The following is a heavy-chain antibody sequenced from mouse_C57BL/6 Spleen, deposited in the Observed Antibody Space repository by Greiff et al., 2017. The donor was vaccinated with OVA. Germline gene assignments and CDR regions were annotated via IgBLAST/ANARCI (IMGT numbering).Heavy chain of an antibody. Sequence: VKVVESGPGLVQPSQSLSITCTVSGFSLTSYGVHWVRQSPGKGLEWLGVIWSGGSTDYNAAFISRLSISKDNSKSQVFFKMNSLQADDTAIYYCARRGVLLPYAMDYWGQGTSVTVSS. CDR3: ARRGVLLPYAMDY. J-gene: IGHJ4*01. V-gene: IGHV2-2*01. CDR1: GFSLTSYG. CDR2: IWSGGST. D-gene: IGHD1-1*01.